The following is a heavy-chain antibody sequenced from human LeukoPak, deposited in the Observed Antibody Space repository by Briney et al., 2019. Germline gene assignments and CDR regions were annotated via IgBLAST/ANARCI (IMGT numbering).Heavy chain of an antibody. CDR2: IYYSGST. CDR3: AGSPGSRRGSGYYADY. CDR1: GGSISSYY. V-gene: IGHV4-59*01. D-gene: IGHD3-3*01. Sequence: SETLSLTCTVSGGSISSYYWSWIRQPPGKGLEWIGYIYYSGSTNYNPSLKSRVTISVDTSKNQFSLKLSSVTAADTAVYYCAGSPGSRRGSGYYADYWGQGTLVTVSS. J-gene: IGHJ4*02.